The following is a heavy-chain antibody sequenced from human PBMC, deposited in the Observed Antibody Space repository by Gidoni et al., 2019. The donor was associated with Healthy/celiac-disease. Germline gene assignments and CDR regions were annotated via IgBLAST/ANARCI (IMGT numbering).Heavy chain of an antibody. Sequence: EVQLVESGGGLIQPGGSLRLSCAASGFTVSSNYMSWVRQAPGKGLEWVSVIYSGGSTYYADSVKGRFTISRDNSKNTLYLQMNSLRAEDTAVYYCARDQSYYYDSSGYYDYWYFDLWGRGTLVTVSS. CDR1: GFTVSSNY. D-gene: IGHD3-22*01. CDR3: ARDQSYYYDSSGYYDYWYFDL. V-gene: IGHV3-53*01. J-gene: IGHJ2*01. CDR2: IYSGGST.